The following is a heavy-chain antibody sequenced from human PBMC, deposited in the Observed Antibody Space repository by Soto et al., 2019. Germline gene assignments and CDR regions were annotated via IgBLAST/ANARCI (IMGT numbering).Heavy chain of an antibody. J-gene: IGHJ4*02. D-gene: IGHD4-17*01. CDR1: GGSISSGDYY. CDR3: AREGYGDYGKPFDY. Sequence: SETLSLTCTVSGGSISSGDYYWSWIRQPPGKGLEWIGYIYYSGRSYYNPSLKSRVTISADMSKNQFSLRLSSVTAADTAMYYCAREGYGDYGKPFDYWGQGTLVTVSS. CDR2: IYYSGRS. V-gene: IGHV4-30-4*01.